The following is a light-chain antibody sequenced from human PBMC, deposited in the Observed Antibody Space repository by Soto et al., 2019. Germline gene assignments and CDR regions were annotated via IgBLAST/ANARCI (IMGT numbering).Light chain of an antibody. CDR2: GAS. Sequence: VLTQSPGTLSLSPGERATLSCRASQSLSSSFLAWYQKKPGLDPRLLLYGASNRATGIPDRFSGSGSGTDFTLSISRLDLEYFAVYLCLQYASPLYTFGQGTKLEIK. CDR3: LQYASPLYT. CDR1: QSLSSSF. J-gene: IGKJ2*01. V-gene: IGKV3-20*01.